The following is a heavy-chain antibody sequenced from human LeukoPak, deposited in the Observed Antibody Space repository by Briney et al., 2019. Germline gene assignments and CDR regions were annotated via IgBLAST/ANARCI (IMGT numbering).Heavy chain of an antibody. J-gene: IGHJ4*02. CDR2: ITSKTSGETM. V-gene: IGHV3-15*01. D-gene: IGHD5-24*01. CDR3: AWMATFRTVDI. Sequence: GGSLRLSCVASGLDFNYAWMSWVRQVPGKGLEWVGRITSKTSGETMDYAAPVEGRFTISREDSKNMLYLHMNNLKTEDTAVYYCAWMATFRTVDIWGQGTLVTVSS. CDR1: GLDFNYAW.